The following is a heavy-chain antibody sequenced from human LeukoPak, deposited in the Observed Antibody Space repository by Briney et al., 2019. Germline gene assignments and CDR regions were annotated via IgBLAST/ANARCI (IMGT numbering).Heavy chain of an antibody. CDR1: GFTVSSNH. J-gene: IGHJ6*02. Sequence: GGSLRLSCAASGFTVSSNHMSWVRQAPGKGLEWVSVIYSGGSTYYADSVKGRFTIPRDNSKNTLYLQMNSLRAEDTAVYYCAREGPGVHYGMDVWGQGTTVTVSS. CDR2: IYSGGST. V-gene: IGHV3-53*01. D-gene: IGHD6-6*01. CDR3: AREGPGVHYGMDV.